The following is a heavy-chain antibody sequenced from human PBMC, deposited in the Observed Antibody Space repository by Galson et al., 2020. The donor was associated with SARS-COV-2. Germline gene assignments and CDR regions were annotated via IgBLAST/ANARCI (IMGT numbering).Heavy chain of an antibody. V-gene: IGHV3-23*01. CDR2: ISGSGGRT. Sequence: GESLKISCAASGFTFRDHDMNWVRQAPGKGLEWVSSISGSGGRTQYADSVKGRVTISRDNSKNTLYLQVNSLSTEDTAVYYCAKERRYSSSWSADYYFDFWGQGTLVTVSS. CDR1: GFTFRDHD. J-gene: IGHJ4*02. D-gene: IGHD6-13*01. CDR3: AKERRYSSSWSADYYFDF.